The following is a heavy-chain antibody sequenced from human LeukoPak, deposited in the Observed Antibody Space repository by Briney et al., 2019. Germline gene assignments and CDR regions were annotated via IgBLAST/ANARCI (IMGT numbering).Heavy chain of an antibody. D-gene: IGHD6-13*01. CDR1: GFTFSSYG. J-gene: IGHJ3*02. Sequence: GGSLRLSCAASGFTFSSYGMHWVRQAPGKGLEWVAVISYDGSNKYYADSVKGRFTISRDNSKNTLYLQMNSLRAKDTAVYYCAKDREGRRSSSWYYGAFDIWGQGTMVTVSS. V-gene: IGHV3-30*18. CDR2: ISYDGSNK. CDR3: AKDREGRRSSSWYYGAFDI.